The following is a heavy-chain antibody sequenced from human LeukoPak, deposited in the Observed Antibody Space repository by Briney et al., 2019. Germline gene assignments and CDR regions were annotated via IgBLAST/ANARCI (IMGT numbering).Heavy chain of an antibody. V-gene: IGHV1-18*01. CDR3: ARIRDTVFWSGYYHKRYYFDY. CDR2: ISAYNGNT. D-gene: IGHD3-3*01. CDR1: GYTFTSYG. J-gene: IGHJ4*02. Sequence: ASVKVSCKASGYTFTSYGISWVRRAPGQGLEWMGRISAYNGNTNYAQKLQGRVTMTTDTSTSTAYMELRSLRSDDTAVYYCARIRDTVFWSGYYHKRYYFDYWGQGTLVTVSS.